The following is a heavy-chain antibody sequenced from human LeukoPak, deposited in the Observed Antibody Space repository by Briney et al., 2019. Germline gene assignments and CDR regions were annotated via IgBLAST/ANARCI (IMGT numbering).Heavy chain of an antibody. D-gene: IGHD5-24*01. CDR2: IYLDGRA. CDR1: GFAVSSKY. V-gene: IGHV3-66*01. Sequence: PGGSLRLSCAASGFAVSSKYMNWVRQAPGKGLEWVTVIYLDGRADYADSAKGRFTISSDNSKNTVYLQMNSLKDEDTAVYYCARDAETSLANWGQGTLVTVSS. J-gene: IGHJ4*02. CDR3: ARDAETSLAN.